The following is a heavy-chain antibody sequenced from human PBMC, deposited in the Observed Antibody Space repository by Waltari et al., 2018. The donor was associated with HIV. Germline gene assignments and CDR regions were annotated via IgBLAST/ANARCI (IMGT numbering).Heavy chain of an antibody. J-gene: IGHJ4*02. Sequence: QVQLQESGPGLVTTSETLSLTCTVSGGSISNYYWSCIRQTAGKGLEWIGRIYSSGTTEYNPSLKSRVTMSVDTSKNQFSLNLTSVTAADTAVYYCARDGSPIDFWGQGTLVTVSS. CDR2: IYSSGTT. CDR3: ARDGSPIDF. CDR1: GGSISNYY. V-gene: IGHV4-4*07.